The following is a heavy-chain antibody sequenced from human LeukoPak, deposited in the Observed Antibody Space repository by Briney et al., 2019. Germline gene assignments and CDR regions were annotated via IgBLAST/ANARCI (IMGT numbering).Heavy chain of an antibody. CDR2: ISGDGSST. CDR1: GFTFDDYA. V-gene: IGHV3-43*02. J-gene: IGHJ4*02. D-gene: IGHD3-10*01. Sequence: GGSVRLSCAASGFTFDDYAMHWVRQAPGKGLEWVSLISGDGSSTYYADSVKGRFTISRDNSKNSLYLQMNNLRTEDTALYYCAKDLEPLGPGYYYGSGSLFDYWGQGTLVTVSS. CDR3: AKDLEPLGPGYYYGSGSLFDY.